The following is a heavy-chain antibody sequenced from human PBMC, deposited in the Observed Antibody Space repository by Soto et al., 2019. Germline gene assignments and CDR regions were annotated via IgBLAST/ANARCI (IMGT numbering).Heavy chain of an antibody. CDR2: ISGSGGST. CDR3: AKPSVPRPRKTVTFDF. D-gene: IGHD4-17*01. J-gene: IGHJ5*01. V-gene: IGHV3-23*01. Sequence: PGGSLRLSCAASGFTFSSYAMSWVRQAPGKGLEGVSAISGSGGSTYYADSVKGRFTISRDNSKNTLYLQMNSLRAEDTAVYYCAKPSVPRPRKTVTFDFWGQGTLVTVSS. CDR1: GFTFSSYA.